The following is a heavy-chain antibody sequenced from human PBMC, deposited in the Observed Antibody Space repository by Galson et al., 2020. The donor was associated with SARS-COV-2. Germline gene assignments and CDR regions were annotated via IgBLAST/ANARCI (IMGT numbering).Heavy chain of an antibody. J-gene: IGHJ5*02. V-gene: IGHV5-51*01. D-gene: IGHD3-22*01. CDR2: IYPGDSDT. CDR3: ARRWYYYDTVVGHYRRDAIAFDP. CDR1: GYSFTNYW. Sequence: GESLKISCKGSGYSFTNYWIGWVRQMTGKGLEWMGIIYPGDSDTRYSPSFQGQVTISADKSISTAYLQWSSLKASDTAIYYCARRWYYYDTVVGHYRRDAIAFDPWGQGTLVTVSS.